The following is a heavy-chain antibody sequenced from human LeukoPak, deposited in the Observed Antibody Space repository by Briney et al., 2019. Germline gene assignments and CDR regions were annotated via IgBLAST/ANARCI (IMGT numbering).Heavy chain of an antibody. CDR3: ARDFPDAYSGYDPLDS. V-gene: IGHV1-69*04. Sequence: SSVKVSCKASGGIFSSYANSWVRQAPGQGLEWMGRIIPILGIANYAQKFQGRVTITADKSTSTAYMDLSSLRSEDTAVYYCARDFPDAYSGYDPLDSWGQGTLVAVSS. CDR1: GGIFSSYA. J-gene: IGHJ4*02. CDR2: IIPILGIA. D-gene: IGHD5-12*01.